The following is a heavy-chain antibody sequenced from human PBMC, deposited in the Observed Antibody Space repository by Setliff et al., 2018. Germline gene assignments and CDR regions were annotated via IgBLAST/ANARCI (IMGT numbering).Heavy chain of an antibody. V-gene: IGHV4-38-2*01. CDR3: ASPRRDDLDSPFDAFDI. Sequence: PSETLSLTCGVSGISISSGHYWGWIRQPPGKGLEWIATIYHKGRTYHNPSLDSRVTISLDTSKNHFSLRLSSVTAADTAVYYCASPRRDDLDSPFDAFDIWGQGTKVTVSS. J-gene: IGHJ3*02. D-gene: IGHD3-3*01. CDR1: GISISSGHY. CDR2: IYHKGRT.